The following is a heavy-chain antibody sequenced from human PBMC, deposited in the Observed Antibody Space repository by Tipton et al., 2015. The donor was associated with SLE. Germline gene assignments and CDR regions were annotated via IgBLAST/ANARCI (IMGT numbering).Heavy chain of an antibody. D-gene: IGHD7-27*01. CDR2: IYAGGSSP. J-gene: IGHJ4*02. CDR1: GFIFSSYG. Sequence: SLRLSCVASGFIFSSYGMSWVRQAPGKGLEWVSVIYAGGSSPYYADSVKGRFIISRDESKDTLYLHMNSLRAEDTAVYSCAKHYSLNWGTSPFDYWGQGTLVPVSS. CDR3: AKHYSLNWGTSPFDY. V-gene: IGHV3-23*03.